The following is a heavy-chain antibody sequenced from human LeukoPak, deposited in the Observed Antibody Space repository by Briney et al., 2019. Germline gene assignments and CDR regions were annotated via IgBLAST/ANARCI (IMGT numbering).Heavy chain of an antibody. Sequence: ASVKVSCKASGYTFTDYYIHWVRQAPGQGLEWMGWINPNSGGTNYAQNFQGRVTMTRDTSISTAYMELSRLRSDDTAVYYCSLDNPAGWVLWGQGTMVTVSS. CDR3: SLDNPAGWVL. CDR1: GYTFTDYY. CDR2: INPNSGGT. V-gene: IGHV1-2*02. J-gene: IGHJ3*01. D-gene: IGHD1-14*01.